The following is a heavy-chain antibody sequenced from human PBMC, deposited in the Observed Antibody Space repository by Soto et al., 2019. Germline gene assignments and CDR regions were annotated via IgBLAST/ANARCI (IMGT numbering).Heavy chain of an antibody. CDR3: ARRYQAFGKYYFDY. CDR1: GYTFISYD. D-gene: IGHD3-10*01. CDR2: MNPNSGNT. J-gene: IGHJ4*02. Sequence: GASVKVSCKASGYTFISYDINWVRQATGQGLEWMGWMNPNSGNTGYAQKFQGRVTMTRNTSISTAYMELSSRRSEDTAVYYCARRYQAFGKYYFDYWGQGTLVTVS. V-gene: IGHV1-8*01.